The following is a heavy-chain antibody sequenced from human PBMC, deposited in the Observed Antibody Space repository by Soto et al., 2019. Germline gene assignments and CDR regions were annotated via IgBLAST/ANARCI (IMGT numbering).Heavy chain of an antibody. V-gene: IGHV4-59*08. Sequence: VQLQESGPGLVKPSETLSLSCNVSGGSISGHYWSWVRKPPGKGLEWIGYIYYSGSTNYNPSLKSRVTISVDTSKNHFSLRLTSVTAADTAVYYCARGPYYDLIWNYYYMDVWGKGTTVTVS. D-gene: IGHD3-16*01. CDR3: ARGPYYDLIWNYYYMDV. CDR2: IYYSGST. CDR1: GGSISGHY. J-gene: IGHJ6*03.